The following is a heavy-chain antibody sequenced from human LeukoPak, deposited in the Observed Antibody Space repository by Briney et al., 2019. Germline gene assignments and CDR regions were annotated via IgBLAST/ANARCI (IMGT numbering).Heavy chain of an antibody. D-gene: IGHD5-18*01. CDR2: IRSTTDGGTT. CDR3: AHRDTTMVRVDY. Sequence: GGSLRLSCAAPGFTFSDAGMSWVRQAPGKGLEWVGRIRSTTDGGTTDYAAPVKDRFTISRDDSKTTVYLQMSSLKTEDTAVYFCAHRDTTMVRVDYWGQGTLVTVSS. CDR1: GFTFSDAG. V-gene: IGHV3-15*01. J-gene: IGHJ4*02.